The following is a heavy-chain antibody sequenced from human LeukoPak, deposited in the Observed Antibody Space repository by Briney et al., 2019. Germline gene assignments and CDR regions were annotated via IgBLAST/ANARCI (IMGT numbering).Heavy chain of an antibody. Sequence: GGSLRLSCAASGFTFSSYAMTWVRQAPEKGLEWVSVISGSGGSTYYPDSVRGRFTVSRDNSKNTLFLQMNSLRDEDTAVYYCAKGGVVVTAPFDYWGQGTLVTVSS. CDR1: GFTFSSYA. CDR3: AKGGVVVTAPFDY. CDR2: ISGSGGST. J-gene: IGHJ4*02. D-gene: IGHD2-21*02. V-gene: IGHV3-23*01.